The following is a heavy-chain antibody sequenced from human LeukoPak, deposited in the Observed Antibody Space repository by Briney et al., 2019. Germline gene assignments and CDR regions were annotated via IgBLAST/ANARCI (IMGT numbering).Heavy chain of an antibody. V-gene: IGHV3-23*01. Sequence: PGGSLRLSCAASGFTFSVYAMAWVRQAPGKGLGWVLGISGSGGSTYHADSVKGRFPISRDNSKNTLYLQMNSLRAEDSAVYYCAKYEPAAIMGLSGYFYMDVWGKGTTVTVSS. CDR1: GFTFSVYA. J-gene: IGHJ6*03. D-gene: IGHD2-2*02. CDR3: AKYEPAAIMGLSGYFYMDV. CDR2: ISGSGGST.